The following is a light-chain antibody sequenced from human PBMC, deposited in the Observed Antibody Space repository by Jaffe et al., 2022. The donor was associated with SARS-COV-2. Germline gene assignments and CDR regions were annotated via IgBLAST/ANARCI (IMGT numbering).Light chain of an antibody. V-gene: IGLV2-14*03. CDR1: SSDVGGYKY. Sequence: QSALTQPASVSGSPGQSITISCTGTSSDVGGYKYVSWYQHHPGKAPKLMIYDVSDRPSGVSNRFSGSKSGNTASLTISGLQAGDEADYYCSSFTSSHTLAFGGGTKLTVL. CDR3: SSFTSSHTLA. J-gene: IGLJ3*02. CDR2: DVS.